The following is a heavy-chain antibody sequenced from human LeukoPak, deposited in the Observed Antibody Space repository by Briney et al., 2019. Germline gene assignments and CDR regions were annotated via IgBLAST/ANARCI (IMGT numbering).Heavy chain of an antibody. J-gene: IGHJ4*02. CDR1: GLTFSSSW. Sequence: GGSLRLSCAASGLTFSSSWMHWVRQAPGKGLVWVSRINSDGSKTDYADSVKGRFTISRDNAKNTLYLQMDSLRAEDTAIHYCTRGADYWGQGTLVTVSS. CDR3: TRGADY. V-gene: IGHV3-74*01. CDR2: INSDGSKT.